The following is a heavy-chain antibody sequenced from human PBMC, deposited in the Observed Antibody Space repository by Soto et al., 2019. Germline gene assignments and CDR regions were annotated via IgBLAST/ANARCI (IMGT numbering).Heavy chain of an antibody. V-gene: IGHV3-7*01. J-gene: IGHJ4*02. CDR3: ARRVYGYSSSWYDY. Sequence: PGGSLRLSCTASGFTFSSYSMNWVRQAPGKGLEWVANIKQDGSEKYYADSVKGRFTISRDNAKNSLYLQMNSLRAEDTAVYYCARRVYGYSSSWYDYWGQGTLVTVSS. D-gene: IGHD6-13*01. CDR2: IKQDGSEK. CDR1: GFTFSSYS.